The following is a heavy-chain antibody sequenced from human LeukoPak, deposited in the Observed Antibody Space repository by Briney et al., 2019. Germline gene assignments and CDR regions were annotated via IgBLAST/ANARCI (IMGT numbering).Heavy chain of an antibody. CDR2: ISSSSSYI. V-gene: IGHV3-21*01. D-gene: IGHD4-23*01. CDR3: AREENYGGNSDQYYFDY. J-gene: IGHJ4*02. Sequence: GGSLRLSCAASGFTFSSYAMHWVRQAPGKGLEWVSSISSSSSYIYYADSVKGRFTISRDNAKNSLYLQTNSLRAEDTAVYYCAREENYGGNSDQYYFDYWGQGTLVTVSS. CDR1: GFTFSSYA.